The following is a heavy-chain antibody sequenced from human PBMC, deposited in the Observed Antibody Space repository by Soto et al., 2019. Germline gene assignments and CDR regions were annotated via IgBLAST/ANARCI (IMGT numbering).Heavy chain of an antibody. Sequence: SETLSLTCAVYGGSFSGYYWSWIRQPPGKGLEWIGEINHSGSTNYNPSLKSRVTISVDTSKNQFSLKLSSVTAADTAVYYCASTPPGGVAVAGTVEIRNWFDPWGQGTLVTVSS. V-gene: IGHV4-34*01. J-gene: IGHJ5*02. D-gene: IGHD6-19*01. CDR2: INHSGST. CDR1: GGSFSGYY. CDR3: ASTPPGGVAVAGTVEIRNWFDP.